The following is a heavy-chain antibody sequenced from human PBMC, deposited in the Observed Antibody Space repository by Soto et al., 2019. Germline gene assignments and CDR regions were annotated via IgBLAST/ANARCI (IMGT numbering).Heavy chain of an antibody. V-gene: IGHV4-30-2*01. CDR1: GNTFRTRCYR. CDR2: TYHSGNP. J-gene: IGHJ5*02. D-gene: IGHD4-17*01. CDR3: ARETYGDYVGYFAP. Sequence: SDSLSLTFHGFGNTFRTRCYRVTWIRHPSVKPLQWIGHTYHSGNPYYNPSLKSRVIISVDRSKNQFSLKVRSVTAADTAVYYCARETYGDYVGYFAPWGQGIQVTVSS.